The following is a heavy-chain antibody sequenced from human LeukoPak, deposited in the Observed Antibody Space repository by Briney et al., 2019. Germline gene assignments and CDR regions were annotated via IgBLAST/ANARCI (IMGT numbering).Heavy chain of an antibody. CDR2: ITSGGSTI. J-gene: IGHJ4*02. V-gene: IGHV3-48*03. D-gene: IGHD3-9*01. Sequence: GGSLRLSCAASGFTFSSYEMNWVRQAPGKGLEWVSYITSGGSTIYYADSVKGRFTISRDNAKNSLYLQMNSLRAEDTAVYYCARGRVPIYDILTGGEMAGGLDYWGQGTLVTVSS. CDR1: GFTFSSYE. CDR3: ARGRVPIYDILTGGEMAGGLDY.